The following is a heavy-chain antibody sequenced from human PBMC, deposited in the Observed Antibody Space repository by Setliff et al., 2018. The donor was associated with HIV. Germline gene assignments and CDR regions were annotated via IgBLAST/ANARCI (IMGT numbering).Heavy chain of an antibody. J-gene: IGHJ6*03. CDR2: ISGSAGTT. CDR1: GFTFSNYA. D-gene: IGHD1-20*01. CDR3: AKSFNSGPTNWNIDV. Sequence: GGSLRLSCAASGFTFSNYAMSWVRQAPGKGLEWVSGISGSAGTTYYADSVKGRFTISRDNSKNTLYLQMNSLRSEDTAVYFCAKSFNSGPTNWNIDVWGTGTTVTAP. V-gene: IGHV3-23*01.